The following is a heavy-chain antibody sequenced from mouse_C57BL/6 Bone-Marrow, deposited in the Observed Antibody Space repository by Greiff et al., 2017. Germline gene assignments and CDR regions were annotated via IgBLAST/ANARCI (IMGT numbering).Heavy chain of an antibody. CDR1: GYSFTGYY. J-gene: IGHJ2*01. Sequence: EVQLQQSGPELVMPGASVKISCKASGYSFTGYYMNWVKQSPEKSLEWIGEINPSTGGTTYNQKFKAKATLTVDKSSSTAYMQLKSLTSEDSAVYYCARHYDYDRGVDYWGQGTTLTVSS. CDR3: ARHYDYDRGVDY. D-gene: IGHD2-4*01. V-gene: IGHV1-42*01. CDR2: INPSTGGT.